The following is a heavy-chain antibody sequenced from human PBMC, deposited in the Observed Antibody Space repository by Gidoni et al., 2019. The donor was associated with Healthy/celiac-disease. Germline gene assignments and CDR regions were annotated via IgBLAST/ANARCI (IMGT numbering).Heavy chain of an antibody. Sequence: EVQLVESGGGLVQPGRSLRLSCAASGFTFDDYAIHGVRQAPGKGLEWVSGISWNSGSIGYADSVKGRFTISRDNAKNSLYLQMNSLRAEDTALYYCAKDALIAEQLGGTYYYYYYMDVWGKGTTVTVSS. V-gene: IGHV3-9*01. J-gene: IGHJ6*03. CDR2: ISWNSGSI. D-gene: IGHD6-13*01. CDR3: AKDALIAEQLGGTYYYYYYMDV. CDR1: GFTFDDYA.